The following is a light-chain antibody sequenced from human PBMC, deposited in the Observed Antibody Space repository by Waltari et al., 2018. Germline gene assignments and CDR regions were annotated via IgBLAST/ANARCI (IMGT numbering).Light chain of an antibody. CDR2: VKY. J-gene: IGLJ3*02. CDR3: ATWDDSLSGRV. V-gene: IGLV1-44*01. Sequence: QSVLTQPPSTSGTPGQTVTISCSGSTSNIGTNTVTWYQLLPGTAPKTVIFVKYHRPSGVPDRFSASKSGTSASLVISGLQSEDEADYFCATWDDSLSGRVFGGGTKVTVL. CDR1: TSNIGTNT.